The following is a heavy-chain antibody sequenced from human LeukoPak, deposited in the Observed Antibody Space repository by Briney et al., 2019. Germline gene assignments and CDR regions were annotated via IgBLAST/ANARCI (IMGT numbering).Heavy chain of an antibody. CDR3: AKERRDYTTGLFDS. CDR2: ISGSGGST. D-gene: IGHD4-11*01. V-gene: IGHV3-23*01. Sequence: PGGSLRLSCAASGFTFSSYAMSWVRQAPGKGLEWVSAISGSGGSTYYADSVKGRFTISRDNSKNTLFLQMNSLRADDAAVYYCAKERRDYTTGLFDSWGQGTLVTVSS. J-gene: IGHJ4*02. CDR1: GFTFSSYA.